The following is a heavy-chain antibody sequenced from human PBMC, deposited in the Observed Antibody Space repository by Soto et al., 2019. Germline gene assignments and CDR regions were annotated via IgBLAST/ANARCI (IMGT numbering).Heavy chain of an antibody. CDR3: ASFYGGPQY. D-gene: IGHD4-17*01. CDR2: IIPILGIA. V-gene: IGHV1-69*02. Sequence: QVQLVQSGAEVKKPGSSVKVSCKASGGTFSSYTISWVRQAPGQGLEWMGRIIPILGIANYAQKFQGRVTSTADTYTRTAYMELSSLRSEDTAVYYCASFYGGPQYWGQGTLVTVSS. J-gene: IGHJ4*02. CDR1: GGTFSSYT.